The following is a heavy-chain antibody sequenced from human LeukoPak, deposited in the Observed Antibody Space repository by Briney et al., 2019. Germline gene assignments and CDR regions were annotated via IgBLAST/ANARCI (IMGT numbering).Heavy chain of an antibody. CDR3: AKSDDYSYYYMDV. V-gene: IGHV3-64*01. Sequence: GGSLRLSCTVSEFSFSGYAMHWVRQAPGKGLEYVSGICTHGGCTFYANSVKGRFTISRDNSKNTLYLQMGSLRAEDMAVYYCAKSDDYSYYYMDVWGKGTTVTVSS. CDR2: ICTHGGCT. CDR1: EFSFSGYA. J-gene: IGHJ6*03. D-gene: IGHD5-24*01.